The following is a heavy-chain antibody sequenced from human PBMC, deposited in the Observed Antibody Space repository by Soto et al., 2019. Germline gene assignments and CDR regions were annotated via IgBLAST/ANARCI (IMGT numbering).Heavy chain of an antibody. V-gene: IGHV1-8*01. CDR3: ARGRGVPYAFDI. CDR2: MNPNSGNT. CDR1: GYTFTSYD. Sequence: ASVKVSCKASGYTFTSYDINWLLQATGQGLEWMGWMNPNSGNTGYAQKFQGRVTMTRNTSISTAYMELSSLRSEDTAVYYCARGRGVPYAFDIWGQGTMVTVSS. J-gene: IGHJ3*02. D-gene: IGHD2-8*01.